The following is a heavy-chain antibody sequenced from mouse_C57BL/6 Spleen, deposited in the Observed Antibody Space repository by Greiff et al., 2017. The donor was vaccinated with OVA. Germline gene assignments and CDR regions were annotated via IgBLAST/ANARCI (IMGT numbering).Heavy chain of an antibody. V-gene: IGHV1-52*01. J-gene: IGHJ2*01. D-gene: IGHD4-1*01. CDR3: ARWGWDGFDY. CDR1: GYTFTSYW. CDR2: LYPSDSET. Sequence: QVQLKQPGAELVRPGSSVTLSCKASGYTFTSYWMHWVKQRPIQGLEWIVNLYPSDSETHYNQNFKDKATLTVDKSSSTAYMLLSSLTSVDSAVYYCARWGWDGFDYWGQGTTLTVSS.